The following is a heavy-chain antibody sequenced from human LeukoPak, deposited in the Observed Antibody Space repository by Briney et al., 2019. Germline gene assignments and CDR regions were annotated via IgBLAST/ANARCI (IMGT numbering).Heavy chain of an antibody. V-gene: IGHV4-38-2*02. J-gene: IGHJ4*02. CDR1: GASMINYY. CDR2: IYHSGST. CDR3: ARDLGGYSYGYGSPFDY. Sequence: SETLSLTCTVSGASMINYYWTWIRQPPGKGLEWIGSIYHSGSTYYNPSLKSRVTISVDTSKNQFSLKLSSVTAADTAVYYCARDLGGYSYGYGSPFDYWGQGTLVTVSS. D-gene: IGHD5-18*01.